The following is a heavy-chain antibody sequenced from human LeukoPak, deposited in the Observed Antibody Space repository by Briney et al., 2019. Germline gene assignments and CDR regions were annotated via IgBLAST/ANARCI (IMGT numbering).Heavy chain of an antibody. CDR1: GYSISSGYY. Sequence: PSETLSLTCTVSGYSISSGYYWGWIRQPPGKGLEWIGSIYHSGSTYYNPSLKSRVTISVDTSKNQFSLNLSSVTAADTAVYYCARAHIVVVVAATPGPFDYWGQGTLVTVSS. V-gene: IGHV4-38-2*02. D-gene: IGHD2-15*01. CDR2: IYHSGST. J-gene: IGHJ4*02. CDR3: ARAHIVVVVAATPGPFDY.